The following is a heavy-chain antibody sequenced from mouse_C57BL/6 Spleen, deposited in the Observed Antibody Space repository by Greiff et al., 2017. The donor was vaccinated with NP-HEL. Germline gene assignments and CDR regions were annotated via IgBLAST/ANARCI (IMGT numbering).Heavy chain of an antibody. J-gene: IGHJ1*03. CDR2: IYPGDGDT. D-gene: IGHD1-1*01. CDR3: ARSYYGSPHWYFDV. V-gene: IGHV1-82*01. Sequence: VQGVESGPELVKPGASVKISCKASGYAFSSSWMNWVKQRPGKGLEWIGRIYPGDGDTNYNGKFKGKATLTADKSSSTAYMQLSSLTSEDSAVYFCARSYYGSPHWYFDVWGTGTTVTVSS. CDR1: GYAFSSSW.